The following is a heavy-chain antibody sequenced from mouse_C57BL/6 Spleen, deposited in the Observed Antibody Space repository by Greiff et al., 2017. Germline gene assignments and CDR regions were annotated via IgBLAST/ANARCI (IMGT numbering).Heavy chain of an antibody. D-gene: IGHD1-1*01. CDR3: ARGGLLRSYYFDY. J-gene: IGHJ2*01. V-gene: IGHV1-55*01. CDR2: IYPGSGST. CDR1: GYTFTSYW. Sequence: VQLQQSGAELVKPGASVKMSCKASGYTFTSYWITWVKQRPGQGLEWIGDIYPGSGSTNYNEKFKSKATLTVDTSSSTAYMQLSSLTSEDSAVYYCARGGLLRSYYFDYWGQGTTLTVSS.